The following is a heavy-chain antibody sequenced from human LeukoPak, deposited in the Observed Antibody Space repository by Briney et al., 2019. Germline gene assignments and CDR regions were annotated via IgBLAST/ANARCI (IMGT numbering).Heavy chain of an antibody. D-gene: IGHD2-15*01. J-gene: IGHJ4*02. CDR2: IIPIFGTA. CDR1: GGTFSSYA. Sequence: ASVTVSCKASGGTFSSYAISWVRQAPGQGLEWMGAIIPIFGTANYAQKIQGRVTITADESTSTAYMELSSLRSEDTAVYYCAREPYCSGGSCSSAPLDYWGQGTLVTVSS. CDR3: AREPYCSGGSCSSAPLDY. V-gene: IGHV1-69*01.